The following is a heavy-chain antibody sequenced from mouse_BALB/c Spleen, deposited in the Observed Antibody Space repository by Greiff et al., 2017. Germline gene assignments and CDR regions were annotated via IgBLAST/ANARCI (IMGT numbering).Heavy chain of an antibody. Sequence: EVKLMESGAELVKPGASVKLSCTASGFNIKDTYMHWVKQRPEQGLEWIGRIDPANGNTKYDPKFQGKATITADTSSNTAYLQLSSLTSEDTAVYYCARDDGSRHYAMDYWGQGTSVTVSS. V-gene: IGHV14-3*02. J-gene: IGHJ4*01. D-gene: IGHD1-1*01. CDR3: ARDDGSRHYAMDY. CDR1: GFNIKDTY. CDR2: IDPANGNT.